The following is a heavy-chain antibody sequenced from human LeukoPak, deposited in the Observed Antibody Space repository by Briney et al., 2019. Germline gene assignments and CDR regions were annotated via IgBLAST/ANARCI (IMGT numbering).Heavy chain of an antibody. V-gene: IGHV4-34*01. CDR3: ARRADY. CDR2: INHSGST. Sequence: GSLRLSCTASGFTFSTSAMTWVRQAPGKGLEWIGEINHSGSTNYNPSLKSRVTISVDTSKNQFSLELSSVTAADTAVYYCARRADYWGEGTLVTVSS. CDR1: GFTFSTSA. J-gene: IGHJ4*02.